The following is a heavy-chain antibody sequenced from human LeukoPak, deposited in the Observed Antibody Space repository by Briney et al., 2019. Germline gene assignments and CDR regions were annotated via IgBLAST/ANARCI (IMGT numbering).Heavy chain of an antibody. CDR3: AREVAAAAPFGY. V-gene: IGHV4-59*01. D-gene: IGHD6-13*01. CDR2: IYYSGST. J-gene: IGHJ4*02. CDR1: GGSISSYY. Sequence: SETLSLTCTVSGGSISSYYWSWIRQPPGKGLEWIGYIYYSGSTNYNPSLKSRVTISVDTSKNQFSLKLSSVTAADTAVYYCAREVAAAAPFGYWGQGTLVTVSS.